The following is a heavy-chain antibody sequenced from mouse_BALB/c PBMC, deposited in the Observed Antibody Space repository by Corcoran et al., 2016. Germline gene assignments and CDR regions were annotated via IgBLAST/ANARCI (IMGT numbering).Heavy chain of an antibody. D-gene: IGHD2-2*01. J-gene: IGHJ4*01. CDR1: GYSFTDYI. CDR2: INPYYGST. Sequence: EIQLQQTGPELVKPGASVKISCKASGYSFTDYIMLWVKQSHGKSLEWIGNINPYYGSTSYNLKFKGKATLTVDKSSSTAYMQLNSLTSEESAVYYCVYGYDVGYAMDYWGQGTSVTVSS. V-gene: IGHV1-39*01. CDR3: VYGYDVGYAMDY.